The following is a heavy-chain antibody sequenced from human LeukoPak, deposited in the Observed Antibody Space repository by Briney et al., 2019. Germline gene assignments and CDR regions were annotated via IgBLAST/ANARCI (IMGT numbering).Heavy chain of an antibody. J-gene: IGHJ4*02. V-gene: IGHV3-23*01. Sequence: QPGGSLILSCAASGFAFSSYGMSWVRQAPGKGLEWVSAISGGGGSTYYADSVKGRFTISRDNSKNTLYLQMNSLRADDTAVYFCARYGSGLYWGQGTLVTVSS. CDR1: GFAFSSYG. CDR2: ISGGGGST. D-gene: IGHD3-10*01. CDR3: ARYGSGLY.